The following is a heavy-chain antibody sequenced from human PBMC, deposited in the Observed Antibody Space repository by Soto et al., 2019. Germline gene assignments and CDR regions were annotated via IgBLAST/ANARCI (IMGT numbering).Heavy chain of an antibody. D-gene: IGHD3-10*01. Sequence: PSETLSLTCAVYGGSFSGYYWSWIRQPPGKGLEWIGEINHSGSTNYNPSLKSRVTISVDTSKNQFSLKLSSVTAADTAVYYCARGRYYGSGSYYSVYYYYGMDVWGQGTTVTSP. J-gene: IGHJ6*02. CDR1: GGSFSGYY. CDR3: ARGRYYGSGSYYSVYYYYGMDV. V-gene: IGHV4-34*01. CDR2: INHSGST.